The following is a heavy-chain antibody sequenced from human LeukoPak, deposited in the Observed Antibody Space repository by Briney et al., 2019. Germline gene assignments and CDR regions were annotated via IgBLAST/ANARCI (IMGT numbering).Heavy chain of an antibody. CDR3: ARSNLLRFLEWLSIEYFQH. CDR1: GGTFSSYA. CDR2: IIPIFGTA. Sequence: ASVKVSCKASGGTFSSYAISWVRQAPGQGLEWMGGIIPIFGTANYAQKFQGRVTITTDESTSTAYMELSSLRSEDTAVYYCARSNLLRFLEWLSIEYFQHWGQGTLVTASS. J-gene: IGHJ1*01. D-gene: IGHD3-3*01. V-gene: IGHV1-69*05.